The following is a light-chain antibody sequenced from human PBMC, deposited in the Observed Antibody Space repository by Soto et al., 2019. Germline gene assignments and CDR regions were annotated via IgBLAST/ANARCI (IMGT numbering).Light chain of an antibody. CDR3: QQYNNWPQT. Sequence: EIVMTQSPATLSVSPGERATLSCRASQSVSSNLAWYQQKPGQAPRLLIYGASTRATGIPARFSGSGSGTEFTLTIRSLQSEDFAVYSCQQYNNWPQTVGQGTTVDTK. J-gene: IGKJ1*01. CDR1: QSVSSN. CDR2: GAS. V-gene: IGKV3-15*01.